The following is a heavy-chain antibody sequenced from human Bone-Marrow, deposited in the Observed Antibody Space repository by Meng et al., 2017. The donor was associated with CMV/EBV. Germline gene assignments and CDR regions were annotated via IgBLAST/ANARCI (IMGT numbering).Heavy chain of an antibody. CDR2: IYSGGNT. V-gene: IGHV3-53*01. J-gene: IGHJ4*02. D-gene: IGHD6-6*01. CDR1: GFTVSSNY. Sequence: GESLKISCAASGFTVSSNYMSWVRQAPGKGLEWVSVIYSGGNTYYTDSVKGRFTISRDNSKNTLYLQLNGLRADDTAVYYCVKEEASRPFFEFWGQGTLVTVSS. CDR3: VKEEASRPFFEF.